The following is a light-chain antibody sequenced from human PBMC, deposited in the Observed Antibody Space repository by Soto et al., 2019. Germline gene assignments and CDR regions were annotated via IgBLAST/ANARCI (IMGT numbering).Light chain of an antibody. V-gene: IGLV1-47*01. Sequence: QSLLTEPPSASVTPGQGVTISCSGSTSNIGSNYVYWYQQLPGTAPKLLIYRSNQRPSGVPDRFSGSKSGTSASLAISGLRSDDEADYFCATWDDSLNGFYVFGTGTKVTVL. CDR2: RSN. CDR3: ATWDDSLNGFYV. J-gene: IGLJ1*01. CDR1: TSNIGSNY.